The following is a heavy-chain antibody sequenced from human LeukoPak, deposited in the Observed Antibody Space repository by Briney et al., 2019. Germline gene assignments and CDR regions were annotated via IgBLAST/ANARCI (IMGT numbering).Heavy chain of an antibody. D-gene: IGHD6-19*01. CDR1: GESFRGYY. J-gene: IGHJ4*02. CDR3: ARPVRCSATTCTGPFDY. V-gene: IGHV4-34*01. CDR2: TDHIGRT. Sequence: SETLSLTCAVYGESFRGYYWTWIHQTPGQGLERMGETDHIGRTTYNPSLKRRVTISVDTSKNQFSLRLTSVTASDTAVYYGARPVRCSATTCTGPFDYWGQGTLVTVSS.